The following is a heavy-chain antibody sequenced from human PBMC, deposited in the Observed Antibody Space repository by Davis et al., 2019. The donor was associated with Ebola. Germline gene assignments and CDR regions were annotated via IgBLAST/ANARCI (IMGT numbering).Heavy chain of an antibody. CDR2: ISAYNGNT. CDR3: ARGYCSGGSCGGFDP. V-gene: IGHV1-18*01. CDR1: GYTFTSYG. D-gene: IGHD2-15*01. J-gene: IGHJ5*02. Sequence: ASVKVSCKASGYTFTSYGISWVRQAPGQGLEWMGWISAYNGNTNYAQKLQGRVTMTRDTSTSTVYMELSSLRSEDTAVYYCARGYCSGGSCGGFDPWGQGTLVTVSS.